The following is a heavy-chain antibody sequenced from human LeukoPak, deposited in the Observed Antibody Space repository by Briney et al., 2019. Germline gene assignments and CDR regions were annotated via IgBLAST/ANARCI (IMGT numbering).Heavy chain of an antibody. CDR3: ASFERSRRYCTNGVCPFDY. J-gene: IGHJ4*02. Sequence: EASETLSLTCTVSGGSISSYNWNWIRQPPGKGLEWIAYSYYSGSTNYNPSLKSRVTISVDTSKNQFSLKLRSVTAADTAVYYCASFERSRRYCTNGVCPFDYWGQGTLVTVSS. CDR2: SYYSGST. D-gene: IGHD2-8*01. CDR1: GGSISSYN. V-gene: IGHV4-59*01.